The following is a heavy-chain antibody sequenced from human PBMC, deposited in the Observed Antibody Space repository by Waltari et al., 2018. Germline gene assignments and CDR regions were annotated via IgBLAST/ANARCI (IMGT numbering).Heavy chain of an antibody. CDR3: AKDGGGISSSWPHY. J-gene: IGHJ4*02. CDR2: SRYDGSNN. CDR1: GFTFSSYG. Sequence: QVQLVESGGGVVQPGGSLRLSCGASGFTFSSYGMHGVCQAPGQGLGWVAFSRYDGSNNYYAASVKGRFTIARDKSNDTLYLQMNSLRAEDTAVYYCAKDGGGISSSWPHYWGPGTLVTVSS. D-gene: IGHD6-13*01. V-gene: IGHV3-30*02.